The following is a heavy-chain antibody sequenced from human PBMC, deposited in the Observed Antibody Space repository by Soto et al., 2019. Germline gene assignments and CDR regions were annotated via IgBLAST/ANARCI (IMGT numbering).Heavy chain of an antibody. J-gene: IGHJ6*02. CDR1: GYTCTSYY. CDR3: VRDLMITTTIIVISYYYYGMDV. Sequence: ASVKVSCKASGYTCTSYYMHWVLQAPGQGLEWMGIINPSGGSTSYAQKFQGRVTMTRDTSTSTVYMELSSLRSEDTAVYYCVRDLMITTTIIVISYYYYGMDVWGQGTTVTVSS. V-gene: IGHV1-46*01. D-gene: IGHD3-22*01. CDR2: INPSGGST.